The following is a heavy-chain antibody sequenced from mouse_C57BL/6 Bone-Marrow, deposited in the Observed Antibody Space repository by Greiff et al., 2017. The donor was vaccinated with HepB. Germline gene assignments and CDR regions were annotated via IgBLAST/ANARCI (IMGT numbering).Heavy chain of an antibody. CDR3: ARWRVDDYLYWYFDV. CDR2: IDPSDSYT. J-gene: IGHJ1*03. CDR1: GYTFTSYW. D-gene: IGHD2-4*01. V-gene: IGHV1-69*01. Sequence: VQLQQPGAELVMPGASVKLSCKASGYTFTSYWLHWVKQRPGQGLEWIGEIDPSDSYTNYNQKFKGKSTLTVDKSSSPAYMQLSSLTSEDSAVYYCARWRVDDYLYWYFDVWGTGTTVTVSS.